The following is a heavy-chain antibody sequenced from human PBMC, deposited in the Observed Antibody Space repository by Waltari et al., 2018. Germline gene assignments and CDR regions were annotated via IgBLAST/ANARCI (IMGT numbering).Heavy chain of an antibody. CDR3: ARGHSGGSYYYYYMDV. D-gene: IGHD2-15*01. CDR1: GYTFTSNY. CDR2: INPSGGST. Sequence: QVQLVQSGAEVKKPGASVKVSCKASGYTFTSNYMHWVRQAHGQGLEWMGIINPSGGSTSYAQKFQGRVTMTRDTSTSTVYMELSSLRSEDTAVYYCARGHSGGSYYYYYMDVWGKGTTVTVSS. J-gene: IGHJ6*03. V-gene: IGHV1-46*01.